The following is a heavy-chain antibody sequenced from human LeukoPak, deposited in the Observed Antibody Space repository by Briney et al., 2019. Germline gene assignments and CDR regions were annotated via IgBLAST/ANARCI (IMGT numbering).Heavy chain of an antibody. CDR1: GFIFSRHS. D-gene: IGHD3-10*01. V-gene: IGHV3-21*01. CDR3: VRGDYDSGSYDY. CDR2: ISSSSTYI. Sequence: SGGSLRLSCAASGFIFSRHSMIWVRQAPGKGLEWVSSISSSSTYIYYADSVQGRFTISRDNAKNSLYLQMNSLRAEDTAVYYCVRGDYDSGSYDYWGQGSLVTVSS. J-gene: IGHJ4*02.